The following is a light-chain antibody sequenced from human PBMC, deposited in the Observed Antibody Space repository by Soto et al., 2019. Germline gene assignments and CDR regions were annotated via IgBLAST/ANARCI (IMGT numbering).Light chain of an antibody. CDR1: QSVNSNY. V-gene: IGKV3-20*01. J-gene: IGKJ3*01. CDR3: QQYGNSPPEFT. CDR2: GAS. Sequence: EIVLTQSPGTLSLSPGERATLSCRASQSVNSNYLAWYQQRPGQAPRLLIFGASFRATGLPDRFSGSGSGTDFTLTISRLEPEDFAVYYCQQYGNSPPEFTFGPGTKVDIK.